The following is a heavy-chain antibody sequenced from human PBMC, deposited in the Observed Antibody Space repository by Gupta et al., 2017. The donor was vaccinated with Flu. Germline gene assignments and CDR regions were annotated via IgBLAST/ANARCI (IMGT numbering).Heavy chain of an antibody. Sequence: QVHLVESGGGLVTPGGSLRLSCAASGFTFSGYYMSWIRQAPGGGLEWISYISGSSSDTNYADSVKGRFTSSRDNAKSSLYLQMNSLRAEDTAVYYCVRDISGVGSTYYYDYWGRGTLVTISS. D-gene: IGHD3-3*02. V-gene: IGHV3-11*05. CDR1: GFTFSGYY. CDR2: ISGSSSDT. CDR3: VRDISGVGSTYYYDY. J-gene: IGHJ4*02.